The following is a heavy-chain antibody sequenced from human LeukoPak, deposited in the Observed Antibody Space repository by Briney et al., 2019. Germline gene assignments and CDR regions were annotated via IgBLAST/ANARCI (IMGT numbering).Heavy chain of an antibody. Sequence: GESLKTSFKGSGYGFTNYRLRWVRQMPGKGPEWMVRIDPSDSYTNYSPSFQGHVTISTDKSISTAYLQWSSLKASDTAMYYCARDDSSGYDYWGQGTLVTVSS. D-gene: IGHD3-22*01. J-gene: IGHJ4*02. V-gene: IGHV5-10-1*01. CDR2: IDPSDSYT. CDR1: GYGFTNYR. CDR3: ARDDSSGYDY.